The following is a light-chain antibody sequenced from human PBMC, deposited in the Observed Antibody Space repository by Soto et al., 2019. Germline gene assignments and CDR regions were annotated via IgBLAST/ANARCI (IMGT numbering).Light chain of an antibody. CDR3: QQYNNFWT. V-gene: IGKV3-15*01. CDR2: GAS. Sequence: EIVMTQSPATLSVSPGETATLSCRASQSVSSNLAWYQQKPGQAPRLLIYGASTRATAIPARFSGSGSGTEFTLTISSLQSEDFAVYYCQQYNNFWTFGQGTKVEIK. J-gene: IGKJ1*01. CDR1: QSVSSN.